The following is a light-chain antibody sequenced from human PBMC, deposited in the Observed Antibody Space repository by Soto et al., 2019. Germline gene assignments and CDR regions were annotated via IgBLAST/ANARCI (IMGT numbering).Light chain of an antibody. Sequence: DIQLTQSPSTLSASVADRVTITCRAKQTISSWLAWYQQKPGKAPKLLIYKASTLKSGVPSRFSGSGSGTEFTLTISSLQPDDFATYYCQHYNSYSEAFGQGTKVDIK. V-gene: IGKV1-5*03. CDR2: KAS. CDR1: QTISSW. J-gene: IGKJ1*01. CDR3: QHYNSYSEA.